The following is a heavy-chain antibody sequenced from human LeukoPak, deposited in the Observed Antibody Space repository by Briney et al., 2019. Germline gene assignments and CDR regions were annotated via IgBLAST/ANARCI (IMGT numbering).Heavy chain of an antibody. CDR3: ARAGRSYDDLYYGMDV. Sequence: SETLSLTCAVHGRSLSGYYWSWVRQPPEKGLEWIGEVHHSGSTNYNPSLKSRVTISVDTSKNQFSLKLSSVTAADTAVYFCARAGRSYDDLYYGMDVWGQGTTVTVSS. D-gene: IGHD4-17*01. J-gene: IGHJ6*02. V-gene: IGHV4-34*01. CDR2: VHHSGST. CDR1: GRSLSGYY.